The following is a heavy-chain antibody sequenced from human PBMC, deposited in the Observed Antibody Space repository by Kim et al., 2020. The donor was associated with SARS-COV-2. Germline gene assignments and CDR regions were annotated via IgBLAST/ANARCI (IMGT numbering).Heavy chain of an antibody. CDR3: ARDLSIAARILKYGMDV. V-gene: IGHV4-34*01. Sequence: HPSPKSRVTISVDTSKNQFSLKLSAVTAADTAVYYCARDLSIAARILKYGMDVWGQGTTVTVSS. D-gene: IGHD6-6*01. J-gene: IGHJ6*02.